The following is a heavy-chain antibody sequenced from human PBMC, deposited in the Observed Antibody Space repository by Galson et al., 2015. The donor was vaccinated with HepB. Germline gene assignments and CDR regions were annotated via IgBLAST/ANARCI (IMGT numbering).Heavy chain of an antibody. CDR2: ISAYNGYT. J-gene: IGHJ6*02. V-gene: IGHV1-18*04. CDR1: GYTFTSYG. CDR3: ARNGYSGYDSDYYYYYGMDV. D-gene: IGHD5-12*01. Sequence: SVKVSCKASGYTFTSYGIGWVRQAPGQGLEWMGCISAYNGYTKYAQKLQRRVTMTTDTSTSTAYIELRSLRSDDTAVYYCARNGYSGYDSDYYYYYGMDVWGQGTTVTVSS.